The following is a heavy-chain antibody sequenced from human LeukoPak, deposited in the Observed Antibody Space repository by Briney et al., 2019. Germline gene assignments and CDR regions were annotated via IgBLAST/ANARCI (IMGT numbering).Heavy chain of an antibody. D-gene: IGHD6-19*01. CDR3: ARDPSGWYRDNWFDP. CDR1: GFTFSSYS. CDR2: ISSSSSTI. J-gene: IGHJ5*02. V-gene: IGHV3-48*01. Sequence: PGGSLRLSCAASGFTFSSYSMNWVRQAPGKGLEWVSYISSSSSTIYYADSVKDRFTISRDNAKNSLYLQMNSLRAEDTAVYYCARDPSGWYRDNWFDPWGQGTLVTVSS.